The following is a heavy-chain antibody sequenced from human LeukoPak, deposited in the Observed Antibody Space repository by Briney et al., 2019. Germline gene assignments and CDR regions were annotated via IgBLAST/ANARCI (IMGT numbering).Heavy chain of an antibody. CDR2: IKQDGSEK. CDR3: AKNRGYSSPKEADY. D-gene: IGHD6-13*01. J-gene: IGHJ4*02. V-gene: IGHV3-7*03. CDR1: GFTFSSYW. Sequence: PGGSLRLSCAASGFTFSSYWMSWVRQAPGKGLEWVANIKQDGSEKYYVDSVKGRFTISRDNAKNSLYLQMSSLRAEDTAVYYCAKNRGYSSPKEADYWGQGTLVTVSS.